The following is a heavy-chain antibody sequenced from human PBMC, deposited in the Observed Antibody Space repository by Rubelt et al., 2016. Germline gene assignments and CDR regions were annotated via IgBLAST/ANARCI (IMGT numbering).Heavy chain of an antibody. CDR2: IYYSGST. V-gene: IGHV4-39*07. D-gene: IGHD1-1*01. CDR3: ARGDSKLERRYYFDY. Sequence: QLQLQESGPGLVKPSETLSLTCTVSGGSISSSSYYWGWIRQPPGKGLEWIGSIYYSGSTYYNPSLKSRVTISVDTSKNQFSLKLSSVTAADTAVYYCARGDSKLERRYYFDYWGQGTLVTVSS. CDR1: GGSISSSSYY. J-gene: IGHJ4*02.